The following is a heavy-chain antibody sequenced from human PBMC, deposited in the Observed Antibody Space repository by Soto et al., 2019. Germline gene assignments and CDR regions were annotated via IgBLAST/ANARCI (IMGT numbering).Heavy chain of an antibody. CDR2: ISVSGGVT. CDR3: AKTEAASPNLSLDY. V-gene: IGHV3-23*01. D-gene: IGHD6-13*01. CDR1: VFTCGSDS. J-gene: IGHJ4*02. Sequence: PVGSLILSCSSTVFTCGSDSMGWVRQAAGKGLEWVSVISVSGGVTYYADSVKGRFTISIDKSKNTLYLQMNSLRVEDTAVFYCAKTEAASPNLSLDYWGKGNMVTVSS.